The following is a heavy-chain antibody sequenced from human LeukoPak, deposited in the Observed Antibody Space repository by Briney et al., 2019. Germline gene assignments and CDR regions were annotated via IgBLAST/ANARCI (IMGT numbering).Heavy chain of an antibody. CDR2: IIPIFGTA. CDR1: GGTFSSYA. D-gene: IGHD3-10*01. Sequence: SVTVSCTASGGTFSSYAISWVRQAPGQGLEWMGGIIPIFGTANYAQKFQGRVTITADESTSTAYMELSSLRSEDTAVYYCARAKYYYGSGSYYSPDWDYWGQGTLVTVSS. J-gene: IGHJ4*02. V-gene: IGHV1-69*13. CDR3: ARAKYYYGSGSYYSPDWDY.